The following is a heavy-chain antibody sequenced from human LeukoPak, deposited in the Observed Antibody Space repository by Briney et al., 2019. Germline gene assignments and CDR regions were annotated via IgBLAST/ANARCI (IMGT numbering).Heavy chain of an antibody. Sequence: GGSLRLSCAASGFTFSSYSMNWVRQAPGKGLVWVSRINSDGSSTSYADSVKGRFTISRDNAKNTLYLQMNSLRVEDTAVYYCARPLWDYYFDYWGQGTLVTVSS. D-gene: IGHD1-26*01. CDR2: INSDGSST. J-gene: IGHJ4*02. CDR1: GFTFSSYS. CDR3: ARPLWDYYFDY. V-gene: IGHV3-74*01.